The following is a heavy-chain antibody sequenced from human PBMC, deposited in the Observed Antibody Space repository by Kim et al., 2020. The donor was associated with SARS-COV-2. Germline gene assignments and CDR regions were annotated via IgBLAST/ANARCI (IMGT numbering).Heavy chain of an antibody. D-gene: IGHD5-18*01. CDR3: ARWRLIQLWLQYYYYGMDV. CDR1: GGSFSGYY. J-gene: IGHJ6*02. CDR2: INHSGST. V-gene: IGHV4-34*01. Sequence: SETLSLTCAVYGGSFSGYYWSWIRQPPGKGLEWIGEINHSGSTNYNPSLKSRVTISVDTSKNQFSLKLSSVTAADTAVYYCARWRLIQLWLQYYYYGMDVWGQGTTVTVSS.